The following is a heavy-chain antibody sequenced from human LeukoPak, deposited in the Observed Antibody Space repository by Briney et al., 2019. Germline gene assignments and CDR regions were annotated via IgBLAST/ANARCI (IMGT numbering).Heavy chain of an antibody. Sequence: GESLKISCKGSGYSFTSYWIGWVRQMPGKGLEWMGIIYPGDSDTRYSPSFQGQVTISADKSISTAYLQWSSLKASDTAMYYYARRYCSSTSCSNWFDPWGQGTLVTVSS. CDR2: IYPGDSDT. CDR1: GYSFTSYW. J-gene: IGHJ5*02. D-gene: IGHD2-2*01. CDR3: ARRYCSSTSCSNWFDP. V-gene: IGHV5-51*01.